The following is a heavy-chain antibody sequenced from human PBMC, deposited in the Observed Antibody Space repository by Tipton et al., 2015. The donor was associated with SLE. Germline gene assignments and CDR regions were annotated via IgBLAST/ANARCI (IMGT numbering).Heavy chain of an antibody. D-gene: IGHD5-24*01. CDR1: GASLTTFHWSY. J-gene: IGHJ4*02. V-gene: IGHV4-59*08. Sequence: PGLVKPSETLSLTCSVSGASLTTFHWSYWSWIRQPPGKGLEWIGYVYYDGTTRYNPSLRSRVTISIDTSNPQFSLRLSSVTAADTAVYYCARQGGRHGYNPEIDYWGPGTLVTVSS. CDR3: ARQGGRHGYNPEIDY. CDR2: VYYDGTT.